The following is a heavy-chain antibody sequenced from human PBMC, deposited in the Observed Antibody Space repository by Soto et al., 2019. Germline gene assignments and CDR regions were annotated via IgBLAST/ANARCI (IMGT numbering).Heavy chain of an antibody. D-gene: IGHD3-10*01. CDR1: GFTVSSNY. V-gene: IGHV3-53*04. CDR2: IYSGGST. J-gene: IGHJ6*03. Sequence: EVQLVESGGGLVQPGGSLRLSCAASGFTVSSNYMSWVHQAPGKGLEWVSVIYSGGSTYYADSVKGRFTISRHNSKNTLYLQMNSLRAEDTAVYYCARGSGGYTASYYYYYYMDVWGKGTTVTVSS. CDR3: ARGSGGYTASYYYYYYMDV.